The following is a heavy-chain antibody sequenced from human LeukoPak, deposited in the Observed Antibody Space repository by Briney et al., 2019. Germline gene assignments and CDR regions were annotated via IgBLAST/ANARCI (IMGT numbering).Heavy chain of an antibody. CDR3: ARDHEQRDSSGYLYYFDY. D-gene: IGHD3-22*01. CDR2: IYHSGST. CDR1: GGSISSSNW. V-gene: IGHV4-4*02. Sequence: SETLSLTCAVSGGSISSSNWWSWVRQPPGKGLEWIGEIYHSGSTNYNPSLKSRVTISVDKSKNQFSLKLSSVTAADTAVYHCARDHEQRDSSGYLYYFDYWGQGTLVTVSS. J-gene: IGHJ4*02.